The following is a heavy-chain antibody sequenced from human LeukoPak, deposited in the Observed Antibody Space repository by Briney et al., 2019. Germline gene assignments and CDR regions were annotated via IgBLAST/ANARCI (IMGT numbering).Heavy chain of an antibody. J-gene: IGHJ4*02. D-gene: IGHD6-13*01. V-gene: IGHV3-33*01. Sequence: GRSLRLSCAASGFTFSSYGMHWVRQAPGKGLEWVAVIWYDGSNKYYADSVKGRFTISRDSSKNTLYLQMNSLRAEDTAVYYCAREYEQLVSYYFDYWGQGTLVTVSS. CDR2: IWYDGSNK. CDR3: AREYEQLVSYYFDY. CDR1: GFTFSSYG.